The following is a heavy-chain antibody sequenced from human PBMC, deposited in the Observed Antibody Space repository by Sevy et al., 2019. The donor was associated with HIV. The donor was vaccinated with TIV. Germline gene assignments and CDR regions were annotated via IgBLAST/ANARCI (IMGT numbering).Heavy chain of an antibody. Sequence: GGSLRLSCAASGFTFSSYAMSWVRQAPGKGLEWVSVISGSGGSTYYADSVKGRFTISRDNSKNTLYLQMNSLRAEDTAVYYCAARETSRNYYYYYGMDVWGQGTTVTVSS. V-gene: IGHV3-23*01. D-gene: IGHD2-2*01. CDR1: GFTFSSYA. J-gene: IGHJ6*02. CDR3: AARETSRNYYYYYGMDV. CDR2: ISGSGGST.